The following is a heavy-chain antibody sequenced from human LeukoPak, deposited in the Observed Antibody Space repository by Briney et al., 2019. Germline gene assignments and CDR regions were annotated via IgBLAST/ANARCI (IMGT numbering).Heavy chain of an antibody. CDR1: GFTFSSYG. Sequence: QSGGSLRLSCAASGFTFSSYGMHCVRQAPRKGLEWVAFIRYDGSNKYYADSVKGRFTISRDNSKNTLYLRMNRLTPEETPGYSCAKDPEGSGWNYYFDYWGQGTLVTVSS. V-gene: IGHV3-30*02. D-gene: IGHD6-19*01. J-gene: IGHJ4*02. CDR2: IRYDGSNK. CDR3: AKDPEGSGWNYYFDY.